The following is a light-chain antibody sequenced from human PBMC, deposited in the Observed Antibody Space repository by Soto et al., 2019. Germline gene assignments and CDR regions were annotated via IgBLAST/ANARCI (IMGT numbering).Light chain of an antibody. V-gene: IGKV1-39*01. J-gene: IGKJ3*01. Sequence: DIQMTQSPSSLSASVGDRVTITCRASQSISRFSNWYQQKPGKAPKLLIFAASSLQSGVPSRFSGSGSGTDFTLTIRSLQPEDFATYYCQQSYSTPLTFGPGTRVDIK. CDR3: QQSYSTPLT. CDR1: QSISRF. CDR2: AAS.